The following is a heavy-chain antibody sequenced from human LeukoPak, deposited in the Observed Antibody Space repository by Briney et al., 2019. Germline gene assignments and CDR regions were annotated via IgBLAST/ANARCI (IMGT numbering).Heavy chain of an antibody. V-gene: IGHV4-59*01. D-gene: IGHD2-15*01. CDR3: ARTDRCRLFCSGGSCYHFDY. CDR2: IYYSGST. Sequence: SETLSLTCTVSGGSISSYYWSWIRQPPGKGLEWIGYIYYSGSTNYNPSLKSRVTISVDTSKNQFSLKLSSVPAADTAVYYCARTDRCRLFCSGGSCYHFDYWGQGTLVTVSS. J-gene: IGHJ4*02. CDR1: GGSISSYY.